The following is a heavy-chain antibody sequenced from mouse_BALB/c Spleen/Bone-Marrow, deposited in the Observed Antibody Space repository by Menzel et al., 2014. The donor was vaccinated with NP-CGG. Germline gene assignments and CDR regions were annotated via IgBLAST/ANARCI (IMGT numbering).Heavy chain of an antibody. Sequence: DLVKPGASVKLSCKASGYTFTSYWINWIKQRPGQGLEWIGRIAPGSGSTYYNEMFKGKATLTVDTSSSTAYIQLSSLSSEDSAVYFCARRGYGYLDYWGQGTTLTVSS. CDR3: ARRGYGYLDY. J-gene: IGHJ2*01. V-gene: IGHV1S41*01. CDR2: IAPGSGST. CDR1: GYTFTSYW. D-gene: IGHD2-10*02.